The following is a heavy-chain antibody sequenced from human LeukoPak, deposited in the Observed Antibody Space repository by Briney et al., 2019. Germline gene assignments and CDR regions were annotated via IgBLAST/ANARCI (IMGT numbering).Heavy chain of an antibody. CDR2: IIPIFGTA. CDR1: EYTFTGYY. J-gene: IGHJ4*02. V-gene: IGHV1-69*13. D-gene: IGHD1-14*01. CDR3: ARAPERYYFDY. Sequence: SVTVSCKASEYTFTGYYIHWVRQAPGQGLEWMGGIIPIFGTANYAQKFQGRVTITADESTSTAYMELSSLRSEDTAVYYCARAPERYYFDYWGQGTLVTVSS.